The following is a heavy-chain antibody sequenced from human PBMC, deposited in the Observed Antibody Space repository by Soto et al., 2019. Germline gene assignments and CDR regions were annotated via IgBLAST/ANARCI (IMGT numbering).Heavy chain of an antibody. CDR1: GGSISSGNYY. Sequence: QVQLQESGPGLVKPSQTLSLTCTVSGGSISSGNYYWSWIRQPPGKGLEWIGFISYRGSTYYSTSLKSRVTISVATSKTQFSLNLSFVTAADTAVYYCATMGTPATGLYFFDYWRQGSLVTVSS. D-gene: IGHD2-15*01. J-gene: IGHJ4*02. CDR2: ISYRGST. CDR3: ATMGTPATGLYFFDY. V-gene: IGHV4-30-4*01.